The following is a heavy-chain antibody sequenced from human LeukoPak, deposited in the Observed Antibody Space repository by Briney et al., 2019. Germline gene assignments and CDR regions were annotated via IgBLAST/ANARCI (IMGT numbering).Heavy chain of an antibody. CDR2: INAGNGNT. CDR1: GYTFTSYA. Sequence: ASVKVSRKASGYTFTSYAMHWVRQAPGQRLEWMGWINAGNGNTKYSQKFQGRVTITRDTSASTAYMELSSLRSEDTAVYYCARDHYDFWSGYYTTPLSYNWFDPWGQGTLVTVSS. CDR3: ARDHYDFWSGYYTTPLSYNWFDP. V-gene: IGHV1-3*01. J-gene: IGHJ5*02. D-gene: IGHD3-3*01.